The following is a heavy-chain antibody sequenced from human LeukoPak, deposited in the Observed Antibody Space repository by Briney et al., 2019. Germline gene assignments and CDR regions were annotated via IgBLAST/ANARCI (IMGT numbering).Heavy chain of an antibody. CDR1: GFTFSSYS. CDR2: ISSSSGYI. J-gene: IGHJ4*02. Sequence: GGSLRLSCAASGFTFSSYSMNWVRQAPGKGLEWVSSISSSSGYIYYADSVKGRFTISRDNAKNTLYLQMNSLRAEDTAVYYCAKFYSSSWYEYFDYWGQGALVTVSS. CDR3: AKFYSSSWYEYFDY. D-gene: IGHD6-13*01. V-gene: IGHV3-21*04.